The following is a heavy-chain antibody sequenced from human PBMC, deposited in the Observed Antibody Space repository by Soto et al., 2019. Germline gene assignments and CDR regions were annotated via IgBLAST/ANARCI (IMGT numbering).Heavy chain of an antibody. CDR2: TNSDGSDT. V-gene: IGHV3-74*01. J-gene: IGHJ4*02. CDR3: ARDRGWSLFDY. Sequence: GGSLRLSCAASGFTFSTYWMYWVRQAPGKGLVWVSRTNSDGSDTSYADSVKGRFTISRDNAKNTLYLQMNSLRAEDTAVYYCARDRGWSLFDYWGQGTLVTVSS. CDR1: GFTFSTYW. D-gene: IGHD6-19*01.